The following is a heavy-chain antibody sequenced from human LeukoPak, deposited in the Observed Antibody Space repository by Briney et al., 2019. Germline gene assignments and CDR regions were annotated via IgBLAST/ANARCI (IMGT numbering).Heavy chain of an antibody. CDR1: GFTFSAYE. CDR2: ISDSGVSI. CDR3: VRGRHSANNYGGDY. J-gene: IGHJ4*02. V-gene: IGHV3-48*03. Sequence: PGGSLRLSCATSGFTFSAYEMNWVRQAPGKGLEWISYISDSGVSIHYADSVRGRFSISRDNAKDALLLQMNTLRAEDTAVYYCVRGRHSANNYGGDYRGQGTLVTVSS. D-gene: IGHD5-12*01.